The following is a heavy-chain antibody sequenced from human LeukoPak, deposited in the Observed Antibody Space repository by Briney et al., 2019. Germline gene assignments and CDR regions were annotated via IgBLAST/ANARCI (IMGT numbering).Heavy chain of an antibody. Sequence: SETLSLTCTVSGGSISSSSYYWGWIRQPPGKGLEWIGSIYYSGSTYYNPSLKSRVTISVDTSKNQFSLKLSSVTAADTAVYYCARESPGIPTAFDYWGQGTLVTVSS. V-gene: IGHV4-39*07. CDR3: ARESPGIPTAFDY. D-gene: IGHD2-2*01. CDR1: GGSISSSSYY. CDR2: IYYSGST. J-gene: IGHJ4*02.